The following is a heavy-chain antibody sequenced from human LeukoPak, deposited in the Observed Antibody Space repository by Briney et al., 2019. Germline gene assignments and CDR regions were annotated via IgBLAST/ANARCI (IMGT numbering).Heavy chain of an antibody. D-gene: IGHD4-17*01. J-gene: IGHJ1*01. V-gene: IGHV3-21*01. CDR3: VRDMTTTTTCYLQH. Sequence: GGSRRLSXAASGFTFNSYAMNWVRHAPGKGLEWVSSISSSSKHMYYADSVKGRFSISRDDAKNSLFLQMNGLRAEDTAVYYCVRDMTTTTTCYLQHWGQGTLVTVSS. CDR2: ISSSSKHM. CDR1: GFTFNSYA.